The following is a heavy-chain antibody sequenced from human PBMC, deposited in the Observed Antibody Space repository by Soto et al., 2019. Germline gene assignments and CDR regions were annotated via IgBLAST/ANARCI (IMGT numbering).Heavy chain of an antibody. Sequence: QVQLVESGGGVVQPGRSLRLSCAASGFTFSSYAMHWVRQAPGKGLEWVAVISYHGSNKYYADSVKGRFTISRDNSKNTLYLQMNSLRAEDTAVYYCARDPPRYDSSGYYPQYYFDYWGQGTLVTVSS. CDR1: GFTFSSYA. J-gene: IGHJ4*02. CDR2: ISYHGSNK. CDR3: ARDPPRYDSSGYYPQYYFDY. V-gene: IGHV3-30-3*01. D-gene: IGHD3-22*01.